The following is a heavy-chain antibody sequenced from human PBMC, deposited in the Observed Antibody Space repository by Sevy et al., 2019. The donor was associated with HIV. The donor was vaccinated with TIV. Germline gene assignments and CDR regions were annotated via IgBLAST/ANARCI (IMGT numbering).Heavy chain of an antibody. J-gene: IGHJ6*03. CDR3: ARDRGSSGWNPYYYYMDV. V-gene: IGHV4-4*07. Sequence: SETLSLTCTVSGGSISSYYWSWIRQPAGKGLEWIGRIYTSGSTNYNPSLKSRVTMSVDTSKNQFSLKLSSVTAADTAVYYCARDRGSSGWNPYYYYMDVWGKGTTVTVSS. CDR2: IYTSGST. D-gene: IGHD6-19*01. CDR1: GGSISSYY.